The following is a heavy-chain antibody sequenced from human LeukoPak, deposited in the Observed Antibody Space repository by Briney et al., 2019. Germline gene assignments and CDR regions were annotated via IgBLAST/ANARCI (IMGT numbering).Heavy chain of an antibody. D-gene: IGHD2-15*01. CDR2: INHSGST. Sequence: KPSETLSLTCAVYGGSFSGYYWSWIRQPPGKGLEWIGEINHSGSTNYNPSLKRRVTISVATSKNQFSLKLSSVTAADTAVYYCARAGPAATRYYYYGMDVWGQGTTVTVSS. J-gene: IGHJ6*02. V-gene: IGHV4-34*01. CDR3: ARAGPAATRYYYYGMDV. CDR1: GGSFSGYY.